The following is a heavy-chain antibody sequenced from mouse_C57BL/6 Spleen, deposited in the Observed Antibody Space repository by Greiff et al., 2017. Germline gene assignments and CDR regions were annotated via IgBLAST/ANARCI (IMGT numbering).Heavy chain of an antibody. CDR3: ARPADGSWFAY. D-gene: IGHD1-1*01. CDR2: ISSGSSTI. J-gene: IGHJ3*01. Sequence: EVQLVESGGGLVKPGGSLKLSCAASGFTFSDYGMHWVRQAPEKGLEWVAYISSGSSTIYYADTVKGRFTISRDNAKNTLFMQLTRLRSEDTAMYDCARPADGSWFAYWGQGTLVTVSA. V-gene: IGHV5-17*01. CDR1: GFTFSDYG.